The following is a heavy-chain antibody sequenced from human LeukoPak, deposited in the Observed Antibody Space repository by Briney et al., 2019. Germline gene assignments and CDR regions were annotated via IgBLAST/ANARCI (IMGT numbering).Heavy chain of an antibody. J-gene: IGHJ4*02. CDR1: GFTFSSYG. Sequence: GGSLRLSCAAAGFTFSSYGIHWVRQAPGKGLEWVAFIRKEGTNKYYSDSVKGRFTISRDNSKNTLYLEMNSLRAEDTAVYYCTTPTGPAVIIDYWGPGTLVTVSS. CDR2: IRKEGTNK. V-gene: IGHV3-30*02. D-gene: IGHD2-2*01. CDR3: TTPTGPAVIIDY.